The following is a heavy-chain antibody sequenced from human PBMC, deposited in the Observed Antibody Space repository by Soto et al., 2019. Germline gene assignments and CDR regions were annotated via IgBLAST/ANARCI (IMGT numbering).Heavy chain of an antibody. Sequence: PSQTLSLTCAISVDSVSSNSAAWNWIRQSPSRGLEWLGRTYYRSKWYNDYAVSVKSRITINPDTSKNQFSLQLNSVTPEDTAVYYCAIEGVTMFGVVIYYYGMDVWGKGTTVTVSS. V-gene: IGHV6-1*01. J-gene: IGHJ6*04. CDR2: TYYRSKWYN. CDR3: AIEGVTMFGVVIYYYGMDV. CDR1: VDSVSSNSAA. D-gene: IGHD3-3*01.